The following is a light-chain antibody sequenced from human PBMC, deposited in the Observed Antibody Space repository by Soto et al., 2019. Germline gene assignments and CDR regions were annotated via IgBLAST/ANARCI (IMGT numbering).Light chain of an antibody. CDR3: QQYNNWPRT. Sequence: EIVMTQSPATLSVSPGERATLSGRASQSVSSNLAWYQQKPGQAPRLLIYDASTRATGIPARFSGSGSGTEFTLTISSLQSEDFAVYYCQQYNNWPRTFGQGTKVEIK. CDR2: DAS. V-gene: IGKV3-15*01. J-gene: IGKJ1*01. CDR1: QSVSSN.